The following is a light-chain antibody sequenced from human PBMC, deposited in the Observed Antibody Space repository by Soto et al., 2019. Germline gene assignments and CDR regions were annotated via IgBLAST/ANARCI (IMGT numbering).Light chain of an antibody. CDR2: DAS. Sequence: QSALTQPRSVSGSPGQSVTISCTGTTGDVGAYNFVSWYQHHPGKAPKLMIYDASERPSGVPDRFSASKSGNTASLTISGLQAEDEADYFCKSYAGSNTYVFGSGTKVTVL. V-gene: IGLV2-11*01. J-gene: IGLJ1*01. CDR3: KSYAGSNTYV. CDR1: TGDVGAYNF.